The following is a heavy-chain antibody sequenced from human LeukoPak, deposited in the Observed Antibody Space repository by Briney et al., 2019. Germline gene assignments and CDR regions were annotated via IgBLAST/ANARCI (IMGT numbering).Heavy chain of an antibody. CDR2: IMPLFNTP. CDR1: GGTFSSYT. J-gene: IGHJ6*03. V-gene: IGHV1-69*05. Sequence: SVKVSCKASGGTFSSYTITWVRQAPGQGLEWMGGIMPLFNTPNYAQQFQGRVTITTDESAGTAYMELSSLRFEDTAMYYCARVDRYHFYLDVWGKGTTVTVSS. CDR3: ARVDRYHFYLDV.